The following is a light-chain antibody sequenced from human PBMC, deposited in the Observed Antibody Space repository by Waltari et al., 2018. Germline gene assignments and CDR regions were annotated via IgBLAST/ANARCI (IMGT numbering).Light chain of an antibody. V-gene: IGKV3-11*01. CDR1: QSVANF. CDR3: QQRNKWPLT. Sequence: DIVLTQSPATLSLSPGERATLSCRASQSVANFLAWYQQKPGQAPRLLIYDVSNRATDIPARFSVRGFATDFTLTISDVEPEDIAVYYCQQRNKWPLTFGGGTKVEIK. CDR2: DVS. J-gene: IGKJ4*01.